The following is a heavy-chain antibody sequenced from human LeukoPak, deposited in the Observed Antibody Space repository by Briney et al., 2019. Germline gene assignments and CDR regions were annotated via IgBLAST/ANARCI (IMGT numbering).Heavy chain of an antibody. CDR1: GYRFTTYW. D-gene: IGHD2-2*01. Sequence: GESLKISCKGSGYRFTTYWIGWVRQMPGKGLEWMGIINPDNSDTRYSPSFQGQVTISADKSTSTAYLQWSSLKTSDTAIYYCARQGSCDSTRCYVYYHSGMDAWGQGTTVTVSS. J-gene: IGHJ6*02. CDR3: ARQGSCDSTRCYVYYHSGMDA. CDR2: INPDNSDT. V-gene: IGHV5-51*01.